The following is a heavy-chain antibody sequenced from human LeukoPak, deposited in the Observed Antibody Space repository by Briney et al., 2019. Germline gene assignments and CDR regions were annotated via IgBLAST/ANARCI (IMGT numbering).Heavy chain of an antibody. CDR2: MNPNSGNT. CDR3: ARDVSGSYYVGSLRFDY. J-gene: IGHJ4*02. CDR1: GYTFNNYD. Sequence: ASVKVSCKASGYTFNNYDINWVRQAPGQGLEWMGWMNPNSGNTGYAQKFQGRFTLTRETFISTAYMELSSLRSEDTAVYYCARDVSGSYYVGSLRFDYWGQGTLVTVSS. D-gene: IGHD1-26*01. V-gene: IGHV1-8*01.